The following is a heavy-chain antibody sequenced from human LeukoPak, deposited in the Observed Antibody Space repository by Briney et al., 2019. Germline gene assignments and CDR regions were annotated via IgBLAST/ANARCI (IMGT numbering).Heavy chain of an antibody. Sequence: KTSETLSLTCTASLVSISNYYWSWIRQPAGEGLEWIGRLYIGRDTDYNPSLKSRVTMSADTSNSQFSLRLTSVTAADTAVYYCARESRVFIGDGYFLDSWGPGTLITVSS. J-gene: IGHJ4*02. CDR3: ARESRVFIGDGYFLDS. CDR2: LYIGRDT. D-gene: IGHD3-22*01. CDR1: LVSISNYY. V-gene: IGHV4-4*07.